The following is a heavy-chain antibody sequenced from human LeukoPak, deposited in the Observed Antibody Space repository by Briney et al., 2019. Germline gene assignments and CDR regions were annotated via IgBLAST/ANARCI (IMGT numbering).Heavy chain of an antibody. CDR2: VDPKDGET. V-gene: IGHV1-24*01. CDR3: AGDVLVSGGSYYHGF. CDR1: GYALTELS. Sequence: AAVKVSCKVSGYALTELSIHWVRQAPGKGVEWIGGVDPKDGETIYAQNFQDRVTVTDDIYTDTSYMELSGLTSEDTAMYYCAGDVLVSGGSYYHGFWGQGTLVTVSS. D-gene: IGHD3-10*01. J-gene: IGHJ4*02.